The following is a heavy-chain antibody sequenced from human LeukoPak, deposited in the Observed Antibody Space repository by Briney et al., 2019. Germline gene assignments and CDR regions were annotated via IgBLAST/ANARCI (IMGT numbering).Heavy chain of an antibody. Sequence: PGGSLRLSCAASGFNFSSYWMHWVRQAPGKGLVWVSRINSDGSSTSYADSMKGRFTISRDNAKNTLYLQMNSLRVEDTAVYYCARGGAVMAYYWGQGTLVTVSS. V-gene: IGHV3-74*01. D-gene: IGHD3-16*01. CDR3: ARGGAVMAYY. J-gene: IGHJ4*02. CDR1: GFNFSSYW. CDR2: INSDGSST.